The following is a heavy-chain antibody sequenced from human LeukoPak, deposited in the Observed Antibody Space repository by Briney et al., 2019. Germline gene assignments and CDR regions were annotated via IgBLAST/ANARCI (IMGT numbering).Heavy chain of an antibody. Sequence: SETLSLTCAVYGGSFSGYYWSWIRQPPGKGLEWIGEINHSGSTNYNPSLKSRVTISVDTSKNQFSLKLSSVTAADTAVYYCARGVGQYGSGSYLDYRGQGTLVTVSS. V-gene: IGHV4-34*01. CDR1: GGSFSGYY. CDR3: ARGVGQYGSGSYLDY. D-gene: IGHD3-10*01. J-gene: IGHJ4*02. CDR2: INHSGST.